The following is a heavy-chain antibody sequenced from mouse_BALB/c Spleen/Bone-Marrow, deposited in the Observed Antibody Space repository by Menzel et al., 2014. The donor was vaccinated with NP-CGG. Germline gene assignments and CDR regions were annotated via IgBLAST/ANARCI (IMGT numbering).Heavy chain of an antibody. CDR2: INPSIGYP. CDR1: GYTFTSYW. D-gene: IGHD2-2*01. J-gene: IGHJ4*01. V-gene: IGHV1-7*01. Sequence: VQLQQSGAELVKPGASVKMSCTASGYTFTSYWMHWVKQRPGQGLEWIGYINPSIGYPEYNQEFKDKATLTADKSSSTAYMQLSSLTSEDSAVYYCARGNDEAMDSWGQGSSVTVSS. CDR3: ARGNDEAMDS.